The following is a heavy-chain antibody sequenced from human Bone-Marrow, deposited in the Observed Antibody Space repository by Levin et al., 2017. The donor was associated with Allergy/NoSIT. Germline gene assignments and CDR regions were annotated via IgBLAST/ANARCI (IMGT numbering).Heavy chain of an antibody. CDR2: INPIGST. J-gene: IGHJ5*01. V-gene: IGHV4-34*01. CDR1: GGSFNAYF. Sequence: SETLSLTCAVNGGSFNAYFWTWIRQPPGEGLEWIGEINPIGSTSYKASLQSRVTISFDTSNNHFSLELTSVTAADAAVYYCARGLGATFHLFEAWGQGTLVTVSS. CDR3: ARGLGATFHLFEA. D-gene: IGHD1-26*01.